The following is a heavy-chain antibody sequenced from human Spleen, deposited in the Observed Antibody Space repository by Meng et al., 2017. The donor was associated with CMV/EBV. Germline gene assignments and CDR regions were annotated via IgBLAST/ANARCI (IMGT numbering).Heavy chain of an antibody. J-gene: IGHJ5*02. CDR1: GYTFTGYY. CDR3: ARDGCSSSRCSLESNLFDP. Sequence: SVKVSCKASGYTFTGYYMHWVRQAPGQGLEWMGWINPNSGGTNYAQKFQGRVTMTRDTSISTAYMELSRLRSDDTAVYFCARDGCSSSRCSLESNLFDPWGQGTLVTVSS. V-gene: IGHV1-2*02. CDR2: INPNSGGT. D-gene: IGHD2-2*01.